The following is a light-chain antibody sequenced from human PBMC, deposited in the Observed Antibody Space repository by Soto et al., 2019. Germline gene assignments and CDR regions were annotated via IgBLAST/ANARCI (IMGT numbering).Light chain of an antibody. J-gene: IGLJ3*02. CDR1: SSVVGGYNY. CDR3: SSHASNRDVL. V-gene: IGLV2-14*03. Sequence: QSALTQPASVSGSPGQSITISCTGTSSVVGGYNYVSWYQQYPGKAPKLMIYDVTSRPSGVSNRFSGSKSGNTASLTISGLQAEDEADYYCSSHASNRDVLFGGGTKVTVL. CDR2: DVT.